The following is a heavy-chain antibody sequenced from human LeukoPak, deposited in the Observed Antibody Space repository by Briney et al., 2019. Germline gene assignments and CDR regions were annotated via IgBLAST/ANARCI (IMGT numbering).Heavy chain of an antibody. CDR2: ISYDGSNK. J-gene: IGHJ6*02. Sequence: GRSLRLSCAASGFTFSIYGMHWVRQAPGKGLEWVAVISYDGSNKYYADSVKGRFTISRDNSKNTLYLQMNSLRAEDTAVYYCAKPVGAAPNGYYGMDVWGQGTTVTVSS. CDR3: AKPVGAAPNGYYGMDV. V-gene: IGHV3-30*18. D-gene: IGHD1-26*01. CDR1: GFTFSIYG.